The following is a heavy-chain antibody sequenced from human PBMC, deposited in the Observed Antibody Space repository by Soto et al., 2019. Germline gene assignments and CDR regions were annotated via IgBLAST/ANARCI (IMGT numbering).Heavy chain of an antibody. V-gene: IGHV3-30-3*01. CDR2: ISYDGSNK. CDR3: ARDWARHYGMDV. Sequence: PGGALRLYCAASGFTFSSYAMHWVRQAPSKGLEWVAVISYDGSNKYYADSVKGRFTISRDNSKNTLYLQMNSLRAEDTAVYYCARDWARHYGMDVWGQGTTVTVSS. J-gene: IGHJ6*02. CDR1: GFTFSSYA. D-gene: IGHD3-16*01.